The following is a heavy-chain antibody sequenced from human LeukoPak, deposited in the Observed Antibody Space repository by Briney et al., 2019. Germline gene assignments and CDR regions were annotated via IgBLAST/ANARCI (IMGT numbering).Heavy chain of an antibody. D-gene: IGHD3-16*01. CDR1: GGSFSGYY. Sequence: SETLSLTCAVYGGSFSGYYWSWIRQPPGKGLEWIGEINHSGSTYYNPSLKSRVTISVDTSKNQFSLKLSSVTAADTAVYYCARHYGPWGQGTLVTVSS. V-gene: IGHV4-34*01. CDR2: INHSGST. J-gene: IGHJ5*02. CDR3: ARHYGP.